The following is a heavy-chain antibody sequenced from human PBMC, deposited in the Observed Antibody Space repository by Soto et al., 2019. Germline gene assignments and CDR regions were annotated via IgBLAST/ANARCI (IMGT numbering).Heavy chain of an antibody. J-gene: IGHJ6*02. V-gene: IGHV1-69*13. Sequence: GASVKVSCKASGGTFSSYAISWVRQAPGQGLEWMGGIIPIFGTANYAQKFQGRVTITADESTSTAYMELSSLRSEDTAVYYCARRLVFCSGVSRLGGDYSYYGWAVGGQGPTFPFPS. CDR2: IIPIFGTA. CDR1: GGTFSSYA. D-gene: IGHD2-15*01. CDR3: ARRLVFCSGVSRLGGDYSYYGWAV.